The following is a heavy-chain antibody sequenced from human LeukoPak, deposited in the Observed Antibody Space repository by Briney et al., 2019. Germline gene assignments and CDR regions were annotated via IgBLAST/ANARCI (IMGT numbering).Heavy chain of an antibody. CDR1: GGSFSGYY. CDR3: ARLRDYYDSSGYYDY. Sequence: KASETLSLTCAVYGGSFSGYYWSWIRQPPGKGLEWIGEINHSGSTNYNPSLKSRVTISVDTSKNQFSLKLSSVTAADTAVYYCARLRDYYDSSGYYDYWGQGTLVTVSS. CDR2: INHSGST. D-gene: IGHD3-22*01. J-gene: IGHJ4*02. V-gene: IGHV4-34*01.